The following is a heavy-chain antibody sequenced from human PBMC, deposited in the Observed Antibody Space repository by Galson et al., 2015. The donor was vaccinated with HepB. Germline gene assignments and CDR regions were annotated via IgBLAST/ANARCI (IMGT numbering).Heavy chain of an antibody. V-gene: IGHV3-21*06. D-gene: IGHD6-19*01. J-gene: IGHJ5*02. CDR1: KFTFRNYN. CDR2: ISYNSDNI. Sequence: SLRLSCEASKFTFRNYNMNWVRQTPGKGMEWVASISYNSDNINYADSVEGRFTISRDNAKNSLYLQMNSLRAEDTAVYYCARDWGIAVSGTWWFDPWGQGTLVTVSS. CDR3: ARDWGIAVSGTWWFDP.